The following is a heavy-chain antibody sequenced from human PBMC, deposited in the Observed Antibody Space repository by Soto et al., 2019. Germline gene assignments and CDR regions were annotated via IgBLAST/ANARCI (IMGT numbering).Heavy chain of an antibody. J-gene: IGHJ6*02. D-gene: IGHD3-3*01. CDR2: ISAYNGNT. CDR1: GYTFTSYG. V-gene: IGHV1-18*04. Sequence: ASVKVSCKASGYTFTSYGISWVRQAPGQGLEWMGWISAYNGNTNYAQKLQGRVTMTTDTSTSTAYMELRSLRSDDTAVYYCARELYYVFWSGYPGPLGMDVWGQGTTVTVSS. CDR3: ARELYYVFWSGYPGPLGMDV.